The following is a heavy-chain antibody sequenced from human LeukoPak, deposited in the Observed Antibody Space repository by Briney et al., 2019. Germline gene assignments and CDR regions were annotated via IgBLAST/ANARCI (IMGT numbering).Heavy chain of an antibody. CDR1: GYTFTGYY. Sequence: VASVKVSCKASGYTFTGYYMHWVRQAPGQGLEWMGWISAYNGNTNYAQKLQGRVTMTTDTSTSTAYMELRSLRSDDTAVYYCARWFGELPQNFDYWGQGTLVTVSS. CDR2: ISAYNGNT. D-gene: IGHD3-10*01. V-gene: IGHV1-18*04. J-gene: IGHJ4*02. CDR3: ARWFGELPQNFDY.